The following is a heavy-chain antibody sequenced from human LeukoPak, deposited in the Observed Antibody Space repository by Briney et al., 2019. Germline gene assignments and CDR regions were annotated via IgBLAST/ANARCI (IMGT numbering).Heavy chain of an antibody. J-gene: IGHJ6*02. CDR2: ISSSSSYI. V-gene: IGHV3-21*01. CDR1: GFTFSSYS. Sequence: GGSLRLSCAASGFTFSSYSMNWVRQAPGKGLEWVSSISSSSSYIYYADSVKGRFTISRDNAKNSLYLQMNSLRAEDTAVYYCARQLYLYYGMDVWGQGTTVTVSS. CDR3: ARQLYLYYGMDV. D-gene: IGHD2-15*01.